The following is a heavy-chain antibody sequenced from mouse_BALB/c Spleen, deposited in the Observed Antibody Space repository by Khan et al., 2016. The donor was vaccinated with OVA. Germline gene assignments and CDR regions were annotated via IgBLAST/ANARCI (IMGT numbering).Heavy chain of an antibody. CDR2: IWSAGST. CDR1: GFSLTNYS. V-gene: IGHV2-2*02. D-gene: IGHD2-4*01. CDR3: ARRGYDYGRGALFAY. J-gene: IGHJ3*01. Sequence: QVQLKQSGPGLVQPSQSLSITCTVSGFSLTNYSVHWVRQSPGKGLEWLGVIWSAGSTDYNAAFISRLTIRKDNSRSQVFFKMNSLQPNDTAIYYWARRGYDYGRGALFAYWGQGTLVTVS.